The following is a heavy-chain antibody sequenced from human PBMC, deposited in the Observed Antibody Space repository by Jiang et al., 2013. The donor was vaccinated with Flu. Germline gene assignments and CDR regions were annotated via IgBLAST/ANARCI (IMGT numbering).Heavy chain of an antibody. J-gene: IGHJ4*02. Sequence: GPGLVKPSETLSLTCTVSGGSISSYYWSWIRQPPGKGLEWIGYIYYSGSTNYNPSLKSRVTISVDTSKNQFSLKLSSVTAADTAVYYCARQRDGSFDYWGQGTLVTVSS. CDR1: GGSISSYY. V-gene: IGHV4-59*08. CDR3: ARQRDGSFDY. CDR2: IYYSGST. D-gene: IGHD5-24*01.